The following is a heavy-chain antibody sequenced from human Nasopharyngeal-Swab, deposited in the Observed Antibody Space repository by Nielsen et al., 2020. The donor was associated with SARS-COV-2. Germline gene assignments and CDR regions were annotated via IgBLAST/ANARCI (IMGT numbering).Heavy chain of an antibody. CDR2: INPNSGGT. CDR1: GYTFSGHY. Sequence: ASVKVSCKASGYTFSGHYMHWVRQAPGQGLEWMGRINPNSGGTNYAQQFQGRVTITRDTSISTVYMELSSLGYDDTAMYYCARESRMATGGTDYWGQGTLVTVSS. J-gene: IGHJ4*02. D-gene: IGHD6-13*01. CDR3: ARESRMATGGTDY. V-gene: IGHV1-2*06.